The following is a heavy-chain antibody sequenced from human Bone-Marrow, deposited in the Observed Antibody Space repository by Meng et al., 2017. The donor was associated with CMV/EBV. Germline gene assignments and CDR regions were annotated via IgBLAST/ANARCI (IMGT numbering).Heavy chain of an antibody. J-gene: IGHJ6*02. V-gene: IGHV1-2*02. D-gene: IGHD2/OR15-2a*01. CDR3: AKSLYIKYYSTYYGLDV. CDR2: VNPKSGGT. CDR1: GYTFIGYD. Sequence: ASVKVSCKASGYTFIGYDLHWVRQAPGQGLEWMGWVNPKSGGTNYAQRFQGRVTMTRDTSINTVYMELRRVRSDDTAVYFCAKSLYIKYYSTYYGLDVWGQGTTVTVSS.